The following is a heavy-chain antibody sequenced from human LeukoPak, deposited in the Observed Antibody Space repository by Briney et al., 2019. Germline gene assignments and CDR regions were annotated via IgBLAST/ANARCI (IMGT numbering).Heavy chain of an antibody. D-gene: IGHD2-2*02. CDR3: ARNGLVVPAAIDY. J-gene: IGHJ4*02. V-gene: IGHV4-59*01. CDR1: GGSISSYY. Sequence: PSGTLSLTCTVSGGSISSYYWSWIRQPPGKGLEWIGYIYYSGSTNYNPSLKSRVTISVDTSKNQFSLKLSSVTAADTAVYYCARNGLVVPAAIDYWGQGTLVTVSS. CDR2: IYYSGST.